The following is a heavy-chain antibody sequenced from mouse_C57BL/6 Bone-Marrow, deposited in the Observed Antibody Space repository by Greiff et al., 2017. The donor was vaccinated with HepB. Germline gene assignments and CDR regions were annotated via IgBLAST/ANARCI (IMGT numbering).Heavy chain of an antibody. CDR1: GYTFTSYG. J-gene: IGHJ1*03. CDR2: IYPRSGNT. D-gene: IGHD1-1*01. V-gene: IGHV1-81*01. CDR3: ARRKNYGTFYWYFDV. Sequence: VQVVESGAELARPGASVKLSCKASGYTFTSYGISWVKQRTGQGLEWIGEIYPRSGNTYYNEKFKGKATLTADKSSSTAYMELRSLTSEDSAVYFCARRKNYGTFYWYFDVWGTGTTVTVSS.